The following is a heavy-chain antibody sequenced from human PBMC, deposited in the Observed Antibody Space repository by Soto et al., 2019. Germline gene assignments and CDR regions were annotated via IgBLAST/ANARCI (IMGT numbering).Heavy chain of an antibody. Sequence: GASVKGSCKAFGYTFTGDYMHWVRQAPGQGLEWMGWINPNSGGTNYAQKFQGRVTMTRDTSISTAYMELSRLRSDDTAVYYCARERGRGTIFGVVIIRDGMDVWGQGTTVTVSS. CDR1: GYTFTGDY. CDR3: ARERGRGTIFGVVIIRDGMDV. CDR2: INPNSGGT. D-gene: IGHD3-3*01. V-gene: IGHV1-2*02. J-gene: IGHJ6*02.